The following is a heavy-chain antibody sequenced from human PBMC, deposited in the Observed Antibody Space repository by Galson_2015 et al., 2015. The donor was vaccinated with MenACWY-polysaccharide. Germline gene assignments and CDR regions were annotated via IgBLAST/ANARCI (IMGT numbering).Heavy chain of an antibody. V-gene: IGHV3-30*18. J-gene: IGHJ6*02. CDR3: AKDSPYCSSTSCHEVLEDYGMDV. D-gene: IGHD2-2*01. Sequence: SLRLSCAASGFTFSSYGMHWVRQAPGKGLEWVAVISYDGSNKYYAYSVKGRFTISRDNSKNTLYLQMNSLRAEDTAVYYCAKDSPYCSSTSCHEVLEDYGMDVWGQGTTVTVSS. CDR2: ISYDGSNK. CDR1: GFTFSSYG.